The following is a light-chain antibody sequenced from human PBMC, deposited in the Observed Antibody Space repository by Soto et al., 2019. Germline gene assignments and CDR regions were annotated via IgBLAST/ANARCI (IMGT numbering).Light chain of an antibody. Sequence: EIVLTQSPDTLSLSPRVRATLSCRASQSVSSYLAWYQQKPGQAPRLLIYDASNRATGIPARFSGSGSGTDFTLTISSLEPEDFAVYYCQQRSNWPLTFGGGTKVDIK. V-gene: IGKV3-11*01. CDR1: QSVSSY. CDR2: DAS. CDR3: QQRSNWPLT. J-gene: IGKJ4*01.